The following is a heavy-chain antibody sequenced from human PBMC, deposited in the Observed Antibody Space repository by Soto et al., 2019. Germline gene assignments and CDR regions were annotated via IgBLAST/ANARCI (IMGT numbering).Heavy chain of an antibody. CDR3: ARVVYCSSTSCHPLGAFDI. CDR1: GYTFTSYG. D-gene: IGHD2-2*01. Sequence: ASVKVSCKASGYTFTSYGFSWVRQAPGQGLEWMGWISAYNGNTNYAQQIQGRVTMTTDTSTSTAYMELRSLRSDDTAVYYCARVVYCSSTSCHPLGAFDIWGQGTMVTVSS. J-gene: IGHJ3*02. CDR2: ISAYNGNT. V-gene: IGHV1-18*04.